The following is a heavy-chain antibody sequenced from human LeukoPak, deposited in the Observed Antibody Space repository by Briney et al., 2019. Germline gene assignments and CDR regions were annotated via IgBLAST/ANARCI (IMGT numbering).Heavy chain of an antibody. CDR2: LYYKRGA. J-gene: IGHJ4*02. CDR3: ARSLYGERIDY. CDR1: GGSISGYY. D-gene: IGHD4-17*01. Sequence: SETLSLTCSVSGGSISGYYWSWSRQPPGKGVEWIGNLYYKRGAWYKSSLKSRVTTSVDTSKNEFSLMLRSVTAADTAVYYCARSLYGERIDYWGQGTLVTVSS. V-gene: IGHV4-59*12.